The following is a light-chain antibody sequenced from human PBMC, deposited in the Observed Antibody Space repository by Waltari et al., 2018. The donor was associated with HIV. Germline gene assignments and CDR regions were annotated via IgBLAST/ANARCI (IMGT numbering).Light chain of an antibody. CDR3: SSYRSSSTPLWV. CDR1: SSYVGSYNF. J-gene: IGLJ3*02. CDR2: EVS. Sequence: QSALTQPPPLSGSPGRSITFSCTGPSSYVGSYNFVPWYQQHPDKAPNLMIYEVSNRPAGVSNRFSGSKSDNTASLTISGLQAEDEADYYCSSYRSSSTPLWVFGGGTKLTVL. V-gene: IGLV2-14*01.